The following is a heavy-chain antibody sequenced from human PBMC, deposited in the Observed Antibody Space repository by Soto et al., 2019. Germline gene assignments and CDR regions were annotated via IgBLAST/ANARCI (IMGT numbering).Heavy chain of an antibody. D-gene: IGHD6-13*01. V-gene: IGHV1-69*13. CDR1: GGTFSSYA. Sequence: ASVKVSCKASGGTFSSYAISWVRQAPGQGLEWMGGIIPIFGTANYAQRFQGRVTITADESTSTAYMELSSLRSEDTAVYYCARTTNLGIAAALDYWGQGTLVTVSS. CDR3: ARTTNLGIAAALDY. CDR2: IIPIFGTA. J-gene: IGHJ4*02.